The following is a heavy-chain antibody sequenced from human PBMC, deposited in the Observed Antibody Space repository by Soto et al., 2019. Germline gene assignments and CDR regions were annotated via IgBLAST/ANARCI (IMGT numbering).Heavy chain of an antibody. V-gene: IGHV4-39*01. CDR3: ARLNAGTTYYYYGMDV. CDR1: GASISSSSYY. J-gene: IGHJ6*02. CDR2: IYYSGST. D-gene: IGHD1-7*01. Sequence: QLQLHESGPGLVKPSETLSLTCTVSGASISSSSYYWGWIRQPPGKGLEWIGSIYYSGSTYYNPSLKSRVTRSVDTSKNQFSLKLSSVTAADTALYYCARLNAGTTYYYYGMDVWGQGTTVTVSS.